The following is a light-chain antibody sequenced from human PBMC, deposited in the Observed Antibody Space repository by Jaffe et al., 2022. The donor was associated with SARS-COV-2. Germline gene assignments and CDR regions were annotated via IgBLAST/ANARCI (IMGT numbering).Light chain of an antibody. CDR3: QAWDIKTDRWV. V-gene: IGLV3-21*02. CDR2: DVT. J-gene: IGLJ3*02. CDR1: TIENTD. Sequence: VLTQPPSVSVALGQTAGLTCGGGTIENTDVHWYQQRPGQAPVLVVYDVTVRPSGIPERFSGSGSGDTATLNISRVEAGDEAHYYCQAWDIKTDRWVFGGGTRLTVL.